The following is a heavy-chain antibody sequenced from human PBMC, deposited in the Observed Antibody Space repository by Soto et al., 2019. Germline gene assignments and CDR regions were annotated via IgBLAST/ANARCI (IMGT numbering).Heavy chain of an antibody. CDR2: IVVGSGNT. V-gene: IGHV1-58*01. D-gene: IGHD3-22*01. CDR1: GFTFTSSA. J-gene: IGHJ5*02. CDR3: AAGALYYYDTTGGFDP. Sequence: SVKVSCKASGFTFTSSAVQWVRQARGQRLEWIGWIVVGSGNTNYAQKFQERVTITRDMSTSTAYMELSSLRSEDTAVYYCAAGALYYYDTTGGFDPWGQGTLVTV.